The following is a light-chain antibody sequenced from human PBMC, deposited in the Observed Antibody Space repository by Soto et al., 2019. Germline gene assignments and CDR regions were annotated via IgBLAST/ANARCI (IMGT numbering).Light chain of an antibody. J-gene: IGLJ2*01. CDR3: AAWDDSLNGPV. CDR2: SNN. Sequence: QYALTQQPSASGTPGQRVTISCSGSSSNIGSNTVNWYQQLPGTAPKLLIYSNNQRPSGVPDRFSGSKSGTSASLAISGLQSEDEADYYCAAWDDSLNGPVFVGGTKVTVL. CDR1: SSNIGSNT. V-gene: IGLV1-44*01.